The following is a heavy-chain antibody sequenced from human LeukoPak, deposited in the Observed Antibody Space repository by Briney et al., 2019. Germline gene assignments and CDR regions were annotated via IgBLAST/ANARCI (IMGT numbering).Heavy chain of an antibody. J-gene: IGHJ4*02. D-gene: IGHD6-13*01. CDR3: AKERVVAAALGSFDY. CDR1: GFTFSSYG. Sequence: GGSLRLSCAASGFTFSSYGMHWVRQAPGKGLEWAAVISYDGSNKYYADSVKGRFTISRDNSKNTLYLQMNSLRAEDTAVYCCAKERVVAAALGSFDYWGQGTLVTVSS. CDR2: ISYDGSNK. V-gene: IGHV3-30*18.